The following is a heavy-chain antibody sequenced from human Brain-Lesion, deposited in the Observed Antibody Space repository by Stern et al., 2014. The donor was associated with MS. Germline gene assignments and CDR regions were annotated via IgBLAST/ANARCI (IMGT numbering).Heavy chain of an antibody. D-gene: IGHD2-15*01. J-gene: IGHJ5*02. CDR2: IYYSGNT. V-gene: IGHV4-39*01. Sequence: QVQLGQSGPGLVKPSETLSLTCTVAGGSVSSTSYAWAWIRQPPGKGLEWIGTIYYSGNTYSSPSLKSRITISLDTTKNQFSLQLGSVTAADTAVYYCAGEEDIRYCSGGSCTGNWFDPWGQGTLVTVSS. CDR3: AGEEDIRYCSGGSCTGNWFDP. CDR1: GGSVSSTSYA.